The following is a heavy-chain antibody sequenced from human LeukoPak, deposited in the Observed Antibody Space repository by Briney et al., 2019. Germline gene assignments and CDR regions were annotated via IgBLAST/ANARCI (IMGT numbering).Heavy chain of an antibody. J-gene: IGHJ4*02. CDR1: GFTFSSYS. CDR3: ARDYYDSSGYYSEKGSDY. D-gene: IGHD3-22*01. CDR2: IIISSSYI. Sequence: PGGSLRLSCAASGFTFSSYSMNWVRQAPGRGRGWVSSIIISSSYIYYADSVKGRFTISRDNAKNSLYLQMNSLRAEDTAVYYCARDYYDSSGYYSEKGSDYWGRGTLVTVSS. V-gene: IGHV3-21*01.